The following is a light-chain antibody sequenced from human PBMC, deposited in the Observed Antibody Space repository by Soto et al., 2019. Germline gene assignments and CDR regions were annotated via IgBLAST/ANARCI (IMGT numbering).Light chain of an antibody. CDR2: KAS. CDR1: QSISNW. Sequence: DKQLSQSPATPSASVGDRVTITCRASQSISNWLAWYQQKPGKAPKFLIYKASDLESGVPSRFSGSGSGTEFTLTISSLQPDDLATYYCQHYNSYPWPFGQGTKAAIK. CDR3: QHYNSYPWP. V-gene: IGKV1-5*03. J-gene: IGKJ1*01.